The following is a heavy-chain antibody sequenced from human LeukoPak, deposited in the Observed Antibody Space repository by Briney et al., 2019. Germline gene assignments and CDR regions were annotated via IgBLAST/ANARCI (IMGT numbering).Heavy chain of an antibody. CDR3: ARGTYDTTGYYFDAFDI. Sequence: GSLRLSCAASGFTVSSNYMSWVRQAPGKGLEWIGYIYYSGSTNYNPSLKSRVTISVDTSKNQFSLKLSSVTAADTAVYYCARGTYDTTGYYFDAFDIWGQGTMVTVSS. CDR2: IYYSGST. V-gene: IGHV4-59*02. CDR1: GFTVSSNY. D-gene: IGHD3-22*01. J-gene: IGHJ3*02.